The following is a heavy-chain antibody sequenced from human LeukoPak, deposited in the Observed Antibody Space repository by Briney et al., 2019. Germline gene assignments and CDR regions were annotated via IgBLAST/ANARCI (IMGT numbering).Heavy chain of an antibody. CDR1: GGSISSYY. CDR3: ARQVVAGYNLDY. Sequence: SETLSLTCTVSGGSISSYYWSWIRQPPGKGLEWIGYIYYSGSTNYNPSLKSRVTISVDTSKNQFSLKLSSVTAADTAVYYCARQVVAGYNLDYWGQGTLVTVSS. D-gene: IGHD5-24*01. CDR2: IYYSGST. V-gene: IGHV4-59*08. J-gene: IGHJ4*02.